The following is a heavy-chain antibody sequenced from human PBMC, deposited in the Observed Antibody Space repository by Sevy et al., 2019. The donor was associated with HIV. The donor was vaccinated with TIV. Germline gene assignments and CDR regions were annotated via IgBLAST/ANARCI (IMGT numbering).Heavy chain of an antibody. J-gene: IGHJ6*02. CDR3: TTVSKYCSGGSCYYYYYGMDV. D-gene: IGHD2-15*01. Sequence: GGSLRLSCAASGFTFSNAWMSWVRQAPGKGLEWVGRIKSKTDGGTTDYAAPVKGRFTISRDDSKNTLYLQMNSLKTDDTAVYYCTTVSKYCSGGSCYYYYYGMDVWGQGTTVTVSS. CDR2: IKSKTDGGTT. CDR1: GFTFSNAW. V-gene: IGHV3-15*01.